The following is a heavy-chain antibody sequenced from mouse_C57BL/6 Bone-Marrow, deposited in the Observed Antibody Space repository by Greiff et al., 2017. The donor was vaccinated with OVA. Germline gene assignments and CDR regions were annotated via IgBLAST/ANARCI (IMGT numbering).Heavy chain of an antibody. CDR2: IDPENGDT. V-gene: IGHV14-4*01. D-gene: IGHD2-2*01. J-gene: IGHJ2*01. CDR1: GFNIKDDY. Sequence: VQLQQSGAELVRPGASVKLSCTASGFNIKDDYMHWVKQRPEQGLEWIGWIDPENGDTESASKFQGKATITADTSSNTAYLQLSCLTSEDTAVYYCMVTTPFDYWGQGTTLTVSS. CDR3: MVTTPFDY.